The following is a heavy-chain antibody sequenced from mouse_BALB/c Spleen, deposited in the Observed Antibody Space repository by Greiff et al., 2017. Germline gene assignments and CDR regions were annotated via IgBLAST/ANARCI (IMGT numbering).Heavy chain of an antibody. CDR2: IYPGDGDT. V-gene: IGHV1-87*01. CDR3: ASYGYDEGYAMDY. CDR1: GYTFTSYW. D-gene: IGHD2-2*01. Sequence: QVQLQQSGAELARPGASVKLSCKASGYTFTSYWMQWVKQRPGQGLEWIGAIYPGDGDTRYTQKFKGKATLTADKSSSTAYMQLSSLASEDSAVYYCASYGYDEGYAMDYWGQGTSVTVSS. J-gene: IGHJ4*01.